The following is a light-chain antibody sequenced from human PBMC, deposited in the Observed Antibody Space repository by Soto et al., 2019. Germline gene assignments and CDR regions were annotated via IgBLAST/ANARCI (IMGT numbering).Light chain of an antibody. CDR2: EVN. Sequence: QAALTQPASVSGAPGQSITISCTGTSSDVGGSNYVAWYQPHPGKAPKIMIYEVNNRPSGVSNRVSGSQSGNKASLTISGRVFVYEGVYCCSSYTSSGNDDVCGIGINVTVL. CDR1: SSDVGGSNY. CDR3: SSYTSSGNDDV. J-gene: IGLJ1*01. V-gene: IGLV2-14*01.